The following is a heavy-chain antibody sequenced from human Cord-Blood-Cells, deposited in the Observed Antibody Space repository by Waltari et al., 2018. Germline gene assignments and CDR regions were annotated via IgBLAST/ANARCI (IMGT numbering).Heavy chain of an antibody. CDR2: IYPGDSHT. Sequence: EVQLVQSGAEVKKPGESLKISCKGSGYSFTSYWIGWVRQMPGKGLEWMGIIYPGDSHTRYSPSFQGQVTISADKSISTAYLQWSSLKASDTAMYYCASAYCTNGVCYTFAFDIWGQGTMVTVSS. V-gene: IGHV5-51*01. CDR3: ASAYCTNGVCYTFAFDI. J-gene: IGHJ3*02. CDR1: GYSFTSYW. D-gene: IGHD2-8*01.